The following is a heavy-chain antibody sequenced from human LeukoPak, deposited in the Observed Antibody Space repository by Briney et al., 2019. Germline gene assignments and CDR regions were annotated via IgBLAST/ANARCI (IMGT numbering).Heavy chain of an antibody. CDR1: GFTFSNAW. Sequence: GGSLRLSCAASGFTFSNAWMSWVRQAPGKGLEWVAVISYDGSNKYYADSVKGRFTISRDNSKNTLYLQMNSLRAEDTAVYYCAKDRRTYYYDSSGYPRHFQHWGQGTLVTVSS. D-gene: IGHD3-22*01. J-gene: IGHJ1*01. V-gene: IGHV3-30*18. CDR2: ISYDGSNK. CDR3: AKDRRTYYYDSSGYPRHFQH.